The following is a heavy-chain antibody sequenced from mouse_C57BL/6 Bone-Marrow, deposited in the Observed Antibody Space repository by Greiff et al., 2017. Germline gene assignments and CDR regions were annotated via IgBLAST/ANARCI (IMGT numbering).Heavy chain of an antibody. V-gene: IGHV1-59*01. D-gene: IGHD1-1*01. CDR2: IDPSDSYT. Sequence: VQLQQPGAELVRPGTSVKLSCKASGYTFTSYWMHWVKQRPGQGLEWIGVIDPSDSYTNYNQKFKGKATLTVDTSSSTAYMQLSSLTSEDSAVYYCARYPYYYGSSYVFAYWGQGTLVTVSA. CDR3: ARYPYYYGSSYVFAY. J-gene: IGHJ3*01. CDR1: GYTFTSYW.